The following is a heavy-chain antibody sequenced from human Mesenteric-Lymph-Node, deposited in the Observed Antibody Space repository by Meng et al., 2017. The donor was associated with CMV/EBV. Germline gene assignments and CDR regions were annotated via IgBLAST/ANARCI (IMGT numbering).Heavy chain of an antibody. Sequence: CGEASGYTFSGCYKRGGQQAREGGVEVIRRINPESGGKNYEQKFQGRITMTRDTSIRTAYMELSRRRADDTAEYCGGSGIAARRFDPWGQGTLVTVSS. J-gene: IGHJ5*02. D-gene: IGHD2-15*01. CDR1: GYTFSGCY. V-gene: IGHV1-2*02. CDR3: GSGIAARRFDP. CDR2: INPESGGK.